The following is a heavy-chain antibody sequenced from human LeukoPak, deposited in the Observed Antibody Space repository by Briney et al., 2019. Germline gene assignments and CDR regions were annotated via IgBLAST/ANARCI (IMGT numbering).Heavy chain of an antibody. Sequence: PSETLSPTCTVSGGSISSGSYYWSWIRQPAGKGLEWIGRIYTSGSTNYNPSLKSRVTISVDTSKNQFSLKLSSVTAADTAVYYCARATYYYDSSGRTDAFDIWGQGTMVTVSS. CDR3: ARATYYYDSSGRTDAFDI. J-gene: IGHJ3*02. D-gene: IGHD3-22*01. CDR2: IYTSGST. V-gene: IGHV4-61*02. CDR1: GGSISSGSYY.